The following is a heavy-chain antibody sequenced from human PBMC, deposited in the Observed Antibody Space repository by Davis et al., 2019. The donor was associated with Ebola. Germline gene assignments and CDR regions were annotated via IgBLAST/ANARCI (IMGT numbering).Heavy chain of an antibody. CDR3: AKDLTSYYGSGDFFDY. CDR2: ISASGGAT. D-gene: IGHD3-10*01. V-gene: IGHV3-23*01. Sequence: PGGSLRLSCAASGFLFSSYAMSWVRQAPGRGLEWVSSISASGGATFYADSVKGRIVMSRDNSNDTLYLRMNNLRAADTAIYYCAKDLTSYYGSGDFFDYWGQGILVTVSS. CDR1: GFLFSSYA. J-gene: IGHJ4*02.